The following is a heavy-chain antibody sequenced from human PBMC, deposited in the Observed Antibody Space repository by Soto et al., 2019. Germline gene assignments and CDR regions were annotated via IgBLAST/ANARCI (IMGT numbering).Heavy chain of an antibody. J-gene: IGHJ3*02. Sequence: XSVKVSFKASGYPFTSYGIIWVRQAPGQGLEWMGWISAYNGNTNYAQKLQGRVTMTTDTSTSTAYMELRSLRSDDTAVYYCARDWVVTAAFDIWGQGTMVTVSS. V-gene: IGHV1-18*04. CDR3: ARDWVVTAAFDI. CDR2: ISAYNGNT. D-gene: IGHD2-15*01. CDR1: GYPFTSYG.